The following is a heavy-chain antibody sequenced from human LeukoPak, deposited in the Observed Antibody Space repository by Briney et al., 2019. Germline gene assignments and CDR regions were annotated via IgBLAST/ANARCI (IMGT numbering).Heavy chain of an antibody. CDR1: AFTFSSCA. D-gene: IGHD6-13*01. V-gene: IGHV3-30-3*01. Sequence: GGSLRLFCSASAFTFSSCAMHWFRQAPGKELEGLAVISYDGSNKYYADSVKGRFTISRDNSKNTLYLQMNSLGAEDTAVYYCARQASAGKTLYFDYWGQGTLVTVSS. CDR3: ARQASAGKTLYFDY. CDR2: ISYDGSNK. J-gene: IGHJ4*02.